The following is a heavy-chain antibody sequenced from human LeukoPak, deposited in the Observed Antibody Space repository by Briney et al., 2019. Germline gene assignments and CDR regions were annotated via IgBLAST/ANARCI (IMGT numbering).Heavy chain of an antibody. CDR2: ISAYNGNT. D-gene: IGHD1-20*01. V-gene: IGHV1-18*01. CDR1: GYTFTSYD. J-gene: IGHJ4*02. CDR3: ARGLFYNWNDDY. Sequence: ASVKVSCKASGYTFTSYDINWVRQATGRGLEWMGWISAYNGNTNYAQKLQGRVTMTTDTSTSTAYMELRSLRSDDTAVYYCARGLFYNWNDDYWGQGTLVTVSS.